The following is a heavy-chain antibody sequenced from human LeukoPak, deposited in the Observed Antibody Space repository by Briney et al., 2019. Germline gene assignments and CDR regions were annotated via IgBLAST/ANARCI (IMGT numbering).Heavy chain of an antibody. CDR1: GGSISTDY. Sequence: PSETLSLTCTVSGGSISTDYWSWVRQPAGKGLEWLGRIHTSGSTYYNPSLESRVNMSVDTSRNQFSLKLSSVTAADTAVYYCARQEEDVAFDIWGQGTMVTVSS. CDR2: IHTSGST. J-gene: IGHJ3*02. V-gene: IGHV4-4*07. CDR3: ARQEEDVAFDI.